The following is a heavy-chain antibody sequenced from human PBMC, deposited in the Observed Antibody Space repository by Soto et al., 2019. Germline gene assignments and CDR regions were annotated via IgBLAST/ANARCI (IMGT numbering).Heavy chain of an antibody. J-gene: IGHJ6*02. V-gene: IGHV4-34*01. CDR3: ARAPRYYDFWSGYHVRNYYYGMDV. CDR2: INHSGST. CDR1: GGSFSGYY. D-gene: IGHD3-3*01. Sequence: SETLSLTCAVYGGSFSGYYWSWIRQPPGKGLEWIGEINHSGSTNYNPSLKSRVTISVDTSKNQFSLKLSSVTAADTAVYYCARAPRYYDFWSGYHVRNYYYGMDVWGQGTTVTVSS.